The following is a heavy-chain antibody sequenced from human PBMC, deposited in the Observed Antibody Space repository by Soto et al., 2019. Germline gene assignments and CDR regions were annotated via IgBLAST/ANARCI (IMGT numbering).Heavy chain of an antibody. CDR3: ARHDPRQAARPFDY. Sequence: SETLSLTCAVYGGSFSGYYWSWIRQPPGKGLEWIGEINLSGSTNYNPSLKSRVTISVDTSKNQFSLKLSSVTAADTAVYYCARHDPRQAARPFDYWGQGTLVTVSS. J-gene: IGHJ4*02. V-gene: IGHV4-34*01. CDR1: GGSFSGYY. D-gene: IGHD6-6*01. CDR2: INLSGST.